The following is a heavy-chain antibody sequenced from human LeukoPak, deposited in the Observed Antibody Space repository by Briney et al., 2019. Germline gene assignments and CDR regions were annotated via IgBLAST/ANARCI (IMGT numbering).Heavy chain of an antibody. D-gene: IGHD3-10*01. Sequence: GGSLRLSCAASGFTFSRYWMSWVRQAPGKGLEWVANIKQDGSEKYYVDSVKGRFTISRDNAKNSLYLQMNSLRVEDTAVYYCAREWRGSGDYWGQGTLVTVSS. CDR2: IKQDGSEK. CDR3: AREWRGSGDY. J-gene: IGHJ4*02. V-gene: IGHV3-7*01. CDR1: GFTFSRYW.